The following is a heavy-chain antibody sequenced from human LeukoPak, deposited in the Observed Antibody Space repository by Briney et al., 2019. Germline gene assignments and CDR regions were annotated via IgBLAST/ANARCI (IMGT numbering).Heavy chain of an antibody. CDR2: IYYGGST. D-gene: IGHD3-22*01. V-gene: IGHV4-39*01. J-gene: IGHJ4*02. CDR1: GGSISSSSYY. CDR3: AKMPYYYDSSGYYY. Sequence: PSETLSLTCTVSGGSISSSSYYWGWIRQPPGKGLEWIGSIYYGGSTYYNPSLKSRVTISVDTSKNQFSLKLSSVTAADTAVYYCAKMPYYYDSSGYYYWGQGTLVTVSS.